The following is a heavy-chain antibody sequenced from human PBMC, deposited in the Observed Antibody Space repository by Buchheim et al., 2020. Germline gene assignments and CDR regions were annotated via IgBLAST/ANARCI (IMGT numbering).Heavy chain of an antibody. J-gene: IGHJ4*02. CDR1: GFTFSSYA. Sequence: QVQLVESGGGVVQPGRSLRLSCAASGFTFSSYAMHWVRQAPGKGLEWVAVISYDGSNKYYADSVKGRFTISRDNSKNTLYLQMNSLRAEDTAVNYCARGADYDSSGYYYVSLLFDYWGQGTL. V-gene: IGHV3-30-3*01. CDR3: ARGADYDSSGYYYVSLLFDY. D-gene: IGHD3-22*01. CDR2: ISYDGSNK.